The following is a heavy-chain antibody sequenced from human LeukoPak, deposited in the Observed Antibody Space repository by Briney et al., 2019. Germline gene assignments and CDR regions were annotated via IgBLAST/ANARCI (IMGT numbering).Heavy chain of an antibody. CDR2: IKQDGNEK. CDR1: RFTFRNYW. J-gene: IGHJ3*01. CDR3: ARSVDYHDSSGYYGAFDV. V-gene: IGHV3-7*01. Sequence: AGGSLRLSCAASRFTFRNYWMSWVRQAPGKGLEWVANIKQDGNEKYYVDSVKGRFTISRDNAKKSLYLQMNSLRAEDTAVYYCARSVDYHDSSGYYGAFDVWGQGTMATVSS. D-gene: IGHD3-22*01.